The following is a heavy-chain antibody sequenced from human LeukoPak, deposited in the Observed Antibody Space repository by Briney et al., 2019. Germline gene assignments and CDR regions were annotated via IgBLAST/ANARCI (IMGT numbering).Heavy chain of an antibody. Sequence: TGGSLRLSCAASGFTFSSYEMNWVRQAPGKRLEWVSYISSSGYTIYYADSVKGRFTISRDNAKNSLYLQMNSLRAEDTAVYYCARDHRLDGFDYWGQGTLVTVSS. J-gene: IGHJ4*02. CDR2: ISSSGYTI. V-gene: IGHV3-48*03. CDR3: ARDHRLDGFDY. D-gene: IGHD3-9*01. CDR1: GFTFSSYE.